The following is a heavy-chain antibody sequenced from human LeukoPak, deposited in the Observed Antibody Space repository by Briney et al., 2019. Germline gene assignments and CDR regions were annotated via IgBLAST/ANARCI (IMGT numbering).Heavy chain of an antibody. D-gene: IGHD3-16*01. J-gene: IGHJ3*02. Sequence: GGSLRLSCAAAGFIFDNYAMHWVRQAPGKGLEWVSRISWSTGNKDYADSVKGRFTISRDNDKNSLFLQMNSLRPEDTALYYCVKGTTFDAFDMWGQGTMVIVFS. CDR2: ISWSTGNK. CDR3: VKGTTFDAFDM. CDR1: GFIFDNYA. V-gene: IGHV3-9*01.